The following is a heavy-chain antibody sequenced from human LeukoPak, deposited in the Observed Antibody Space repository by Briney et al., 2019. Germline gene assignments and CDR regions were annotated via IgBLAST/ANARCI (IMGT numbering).Heavy chain of an antibody. CDR1: GFTFDDYA. D-gene: IGHD3-22*01. Sequence: PGGSLRLSCAAPGFTFDDYAMYWGRQPPGKGLEWVSLMSGDCGGTYYADSVKGRCAISRDNSKNSLYLQMNSLRTEDTALFYCAKGAYYDSVRFDYWGQGTLVTVSS. CDR3: AKGAYYDSVRFDY. V-gene: IGHV3-43*02. CDR2: MSGDCGGT. J-gene: IGHJ4*02.